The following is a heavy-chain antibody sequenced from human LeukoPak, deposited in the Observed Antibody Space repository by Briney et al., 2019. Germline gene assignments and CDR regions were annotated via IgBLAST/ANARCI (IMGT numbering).Heavy chain of an antibody. CDR3: ARGGYGAHYYYYYYMDV. Sequence: PGGSLRLSCAASGFTFNNYDMHWVRQAPGRGLEWAALISYDGRSEYYADSVKGRFTISRDSSKNTLFLQMSSLRIEDTAVYYCARGGYGAHYYYYYYMDVWGKGTSVTVSS. V-gene: IGHV3-30*15. J-gene: IGHJ6*03. D-gene: IGHD4/OR15-4a*01. CDR2: ISYDGRSE. CDR1: GFTFNNYD.